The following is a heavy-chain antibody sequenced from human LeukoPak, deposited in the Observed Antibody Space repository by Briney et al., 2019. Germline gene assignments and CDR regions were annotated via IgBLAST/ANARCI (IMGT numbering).Heavy chain of an antibody. D-gene: IGHD2-15*01. J-gene: IGHJ6*03. Sequence: GGSLRLSCAASGFNVSSNYMSWVRQAPGKGLEWVSAISGSGGSTYYADSVKGRFTISRDNSKNTLYLQMNSLRAEDTAVYYCAKEEGYNHYYYMDVWGKGTTVTVSS. V-gene: IGHV3-23*01. CDR3: AKEEGYNHYYYMDV. CDR1: GFNVSSNY. CDR2: ISGSGGST.